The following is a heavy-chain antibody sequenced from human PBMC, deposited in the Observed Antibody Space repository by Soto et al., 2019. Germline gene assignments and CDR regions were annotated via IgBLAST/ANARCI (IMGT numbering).Heavy chain of an antibody. CDR2: IIPILGIA. CDR3: AREVDSGRTYYYGMDV. V-gene: IGHV1-69*08. CDR1: GGTFSSYT. Sequence: QVQLVQSGAEVKKPGSSVKVSCKASGGTFSSYTISWVRQAPGQGLEWMGRIIPILGIANYAQKFQGRVTITADKSTSTAYMELSSLRSEYTAVYYCAREVDSGRTYYYGMDVWGQGTTVTVSS. J-gene: IGHJ6*02. D-gene: IGHD1-26*01.